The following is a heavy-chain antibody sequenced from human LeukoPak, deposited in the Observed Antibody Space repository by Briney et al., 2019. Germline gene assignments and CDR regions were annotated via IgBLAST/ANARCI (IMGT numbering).Heavy chain of an antibody. CDR3: ARGALEGILT. Sequence: SETLSLTCTVSGGSISSSSYYWGWIRQPPGKGLEWIGSIYYSGSTYYNPSLKSRVTISVDTSKNQFSLKLSSVTAADTAVYYCARGALEGILTWGQGTLVTVSS. D-gene: IGHD3-3*01. CDR1: GGSISSSSYY. V-gene: IGHV4-39*07. CDR2: IYYSGST. J-gene: IGHJ5*02.